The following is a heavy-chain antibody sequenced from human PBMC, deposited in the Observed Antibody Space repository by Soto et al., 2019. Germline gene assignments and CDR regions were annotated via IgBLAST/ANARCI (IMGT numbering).Heavy chain of an antibody. CDR2: IYHSGST. Sequence: QVQLQESGPGLVKPSGTLSLTCAVSGGSISSSNWWSWVRQPPGKWLEWIGEIYHSGSTNYNPSLKSRVTISVAKSKHQFSLKLSSVTAADTAVYYCARGGIAVAGTFDYWGQGTLVTVSS. J-gene: IGHJ4*02. D-gene: IGHD6-19*01. CDR3: ARGGIAVAGTFDY. CDR1: GGSISSSNW. V-gene: IGHV4-4*02.